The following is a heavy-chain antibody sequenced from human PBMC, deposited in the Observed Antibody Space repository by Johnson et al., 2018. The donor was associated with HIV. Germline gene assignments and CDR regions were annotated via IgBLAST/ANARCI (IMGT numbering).Heavy chain of an antibody. V-gene: IGHV3-9*01. D-gene: IGHD6-19*01. CDR2: ISWNSGSI. J-gene: IGHJ3*01. CDR1: GFTFDDYA. CDR3: AKVRGGWLGHDAFDL. Sequence: VQLVESGGGVQRPGGSLRLSCAASGFTFDDYAMHWVRQAPGKGLEWVSGISWNSGSIGYADSVKGRFTISRDNSKNTIYLQMNSLRGEDTAVYYCAKVRGGWLGHDAFDLWGQGTMVTVSS.